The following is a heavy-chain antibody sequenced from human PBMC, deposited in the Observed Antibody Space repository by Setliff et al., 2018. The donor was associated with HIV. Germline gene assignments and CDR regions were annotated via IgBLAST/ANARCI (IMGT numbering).Heavy chain of an antibody. J-gene: IGHJ6*03. V-gene: IGHV5-51*01. CDR2: IYPGDFDT. Sequence: PGESLKISCKGFGYNFASSWIGWVRQMPGKGLEWMGIIYPGDFDTRYGPSFQGQVTISADKSISTAYLRWSSMKASDTAMYYCARPRGGGEHYMDVWGKGTTVTVSS. CDR1: GYNFASSW. D-gene: IGHD3-16*01. CDR3: ARPRGGGEHYMDV.